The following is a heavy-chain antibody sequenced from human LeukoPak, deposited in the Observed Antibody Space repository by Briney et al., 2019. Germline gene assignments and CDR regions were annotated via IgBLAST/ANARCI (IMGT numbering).Heavy chain of an antibody. CDR2: IKQDGSEK. CDR1: GFTFSSYW. CDR3: ARDTGGGYSCYDC. D-gene: IGHD5-18*01. J-gene: IGHJ4*02. Sequence: GGSLTLSCAASGFTFSSYWMTWIRQAPGEGLEGVAKIKQDGSEKYFVDSVKGRFTISRDNAKNSLYLQMNSLRAEDAAVYYCARDTGGGYSCYDCWGQGTLVTVSS. V-gene: IGHV3-7*01.